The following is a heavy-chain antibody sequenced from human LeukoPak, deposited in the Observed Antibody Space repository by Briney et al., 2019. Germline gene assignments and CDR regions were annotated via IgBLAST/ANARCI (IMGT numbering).Heavy chain of an antibody. CDR2: IKGKTDGGTT. D-gene: IGHD3-9*01. CDR1: GFTFSNAW. J-gene: IGHJ4*02. CDR3: TTERLLRYFDY. Sequence: PWGSLRLSCAASGFTFSNAWMSWVRQAPGKGLEWVGRIKGKTDGGTTDYAAPVKGRFTISRDDSKNTLYLQMNSLKTEDTAVYYCTTERLLRYFDYWGQGTLVTVSS. V-gene: IGHV3-15*01.